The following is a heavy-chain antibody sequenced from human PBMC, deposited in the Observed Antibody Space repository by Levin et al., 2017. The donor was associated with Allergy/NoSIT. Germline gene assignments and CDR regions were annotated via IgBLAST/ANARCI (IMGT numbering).Heavy chain of an antibody. V-gene: IGHV3-53*01. CDR1: GFIVGDTY. Sequence: PGGSLRLSCEASGFIVGDTYMGWVRQAPGKGLEWVSFIFSDNRAYHADFVKIRGTIYRDNSKNTLHLQLKRLTAEDTAIYYCVRGGVDSGNYWGYFDYWGQGTLVTVSS. D-gene: IGHD1-26*01. J-gene: IGHJ4*02. CDR3: VRGGVDSGNYWGYFDY. CDR2: IFSDNRA.